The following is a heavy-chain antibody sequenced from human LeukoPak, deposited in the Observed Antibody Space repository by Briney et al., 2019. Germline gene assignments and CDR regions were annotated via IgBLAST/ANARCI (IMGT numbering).Heavy chain of an antibody. D-gene: IGHD3-22*01. CDR1: GYTFTSYG. J-gene: IGHJ4*02. CDR2: ISAYNGNT. CDR3: AREGLSIYYDSSGYDGAFDY. V-gene: IGHV1-18*01. Sequence: ASVKVSCKASGYTFTSYGISWVRQAPGQGLEWMGWISAYNGNTNYAQKLQGRVTMTTDTSTSTAYMELRSLRSDDTAVYYCAREGLSIYYDSSGYDGAFDYWGQGTLVTVSS.